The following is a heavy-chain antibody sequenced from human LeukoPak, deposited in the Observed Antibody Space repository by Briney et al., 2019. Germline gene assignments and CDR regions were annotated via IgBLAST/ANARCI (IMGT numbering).Heavy chain of an antibody. J-gene: IGHJ4*02. D-gene: IGHD6-6*01. CDR1: GGSVSSYY. CDR2: VYYTGST. V-gene: IGHV4-59*08. Sequence: AETLSPMCSVSGGSVSSYYWSWIRQPPGKGLEWIGYVYYTGSTNYNPSLKSRVTMFEDKSKNQFSLRLSSVTVADTAVYYCARHFAYSSSSYFDYWGQRTLVTVSS. CDR3: ARHFAYSSSSYFDY.